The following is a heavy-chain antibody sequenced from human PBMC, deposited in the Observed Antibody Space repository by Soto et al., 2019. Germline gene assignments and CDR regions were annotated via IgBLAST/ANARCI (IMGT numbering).Heavy chain of an antibody. Sequence: GGSLRLSCEASGFNFKKFAMGWVRQAPGEGLEWVSGISCCGGSTSYADSVKGRFSLARDDSKNTLSLQLNSLRVEDTARYYCAKADGEQWLIPHLDNWGQGTRVTVSS. CDR3: AKADGEQWLIPHLDN. J-gene: IGHJ4*02. V-gene: IGHV3-23*01. CDR2: ISCCGGST. D-gene: IGHD6-19*01. CDR1: GFNFKKFA.